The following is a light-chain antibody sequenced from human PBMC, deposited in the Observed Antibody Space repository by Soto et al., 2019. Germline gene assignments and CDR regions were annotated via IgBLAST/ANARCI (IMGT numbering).Light chain of an antibody. CDR1: SSNIGSDS. CDR2: GNN. CDR3: AAWDGSLNAYV. Sequence: QSVLTQPPSASVTPGQRVTISCSGSSSNIGSDSVNWFQHLPGTTPKLLIYGNNQRPSGVPDRFSGSKSGTSASLVISGLQSGDEADYYCAAWDGSLNAYVFGTGTKVTVL. V-gene: IGLV1-44*01. J-gene: IGLJ1*01.